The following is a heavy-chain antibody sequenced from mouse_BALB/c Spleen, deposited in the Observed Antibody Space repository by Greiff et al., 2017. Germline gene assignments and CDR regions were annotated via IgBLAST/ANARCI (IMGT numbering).Heavy chain of an antibody. CDR1: GFTFSDYY. V-gene: IGHV5-4*02. CDR3: ARRERREYYYAMDY. Sequence: EVKLMESGGGLVKPGGSLKLSCAASGFTFSDYYMYWVRQTPEKRLEWVATISDGGSYTYYPDSVKGRFTISRDNAKNNLYLQMSSLKSEDTAMYYCARRERREYYYAMDYWGQGTSVTVSS. CDR2: ISDGGSYT. D-gene: IGHD2-12*01. J-gene: IGHJ4*01.